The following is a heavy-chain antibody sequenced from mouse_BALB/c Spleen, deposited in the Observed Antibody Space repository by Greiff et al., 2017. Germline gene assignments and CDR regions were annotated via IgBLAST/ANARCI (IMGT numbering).Heavy chain of an antibody. V-gene: IGHV5-9-4*01. J-gene: IGHJ4*01. CDR3: ARRGDVYAMDY. CDR1: GFTFSSYA. Sequence: EVQLVESGGGLVKPGGSLKLSCAASGFTFSSYAMSWVRQSPEKRLEWVAEISSGGSYTYYPDTVTGRFTISRDNAKNTLYLEMSSLRSEDTAMYYCARRGDVYAMDYWGQGTSVTVSS. CDR2: ISSGGSYT.